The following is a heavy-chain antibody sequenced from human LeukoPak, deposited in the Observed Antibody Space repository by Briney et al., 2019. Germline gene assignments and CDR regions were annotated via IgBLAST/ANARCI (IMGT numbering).Heavy chain of an antibody. CDR1: GFTFSSYS. CDR3: AKSLYGGCDY. V-gene: IGHV3-23*01. CDR2: VNGNGGST. Sequence: GGFLRLSCAASGFTFSSYSMNWVRQAPGKGLEWVSGVNGNGGSTSYADSVKGRFTIFRDNSKNTVYLQMNSLRVEDTAVYYCAKSLYGGCDYWGQGTVVTVSS. D-gene: IGHD3-16*02. J-gene: IGHJ4*02.